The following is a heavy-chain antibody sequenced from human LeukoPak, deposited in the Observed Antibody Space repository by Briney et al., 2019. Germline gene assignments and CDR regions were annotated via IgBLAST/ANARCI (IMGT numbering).Heavy chain of an antibody. CDR2: IYYSGTT. CDR1: GGSISSYY. Sequence: PSETLSLTCTVSGGSISSYYWSWIRQPPGKGLEWIGYIYYSGTTNYNPSLKSRVTISVDTSKNQFSLKLSSVTAADTAVYYCARSNLGYCSSTSCPDRNFDYWGQGTLVTVSS. J-gene: IGHJ4*02. D-gene: IGHD2-2*01. V-gene: IGHV4-59*12. CDR3: ARSNLGYCSSTSCPDRNFDY.